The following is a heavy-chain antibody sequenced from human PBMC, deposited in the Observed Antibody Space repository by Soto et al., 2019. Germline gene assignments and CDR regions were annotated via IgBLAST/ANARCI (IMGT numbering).Heavy chain of an antibody. CDR2: ISSSGSTI. CDR3: ARERAPGIAAAGTLVGWFDP. V-gene: IGHV3-48*03. J-gene: IGHJ5*02. Sequence: GGTLRLSCAASGFTFNSYEMNWVRQAPGKGLEWVSYISSSGSTIYYADSVKGRFTISRDNAKNSLYLQMNSLTAEDTAVYYCARERAPGIAAAGTLVGWFDPWGQATLVTVSS. D-gene: IGHD6-13*01. CDR1: GFTFNSYE.